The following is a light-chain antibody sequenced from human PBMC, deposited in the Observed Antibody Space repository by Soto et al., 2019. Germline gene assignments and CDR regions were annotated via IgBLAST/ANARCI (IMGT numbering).Light chain of an antibody. CDR2: DVN. Sequence: QSALTQPASMSGSPGQSITISCTGTSSDVGGYNYVSWYRQHPGKAPKLMIYDVNNRPSGVSNRFSGSKSGNTASLTISGLQAEDEADYYCSSHSSSSTLVVVGGGTKLTVL. CDR3: SSHSSSSTLVV. CDR1: SSDVGGYNY. J-gene: IGLJ2*01. V-gene: IGLV2-14*03.